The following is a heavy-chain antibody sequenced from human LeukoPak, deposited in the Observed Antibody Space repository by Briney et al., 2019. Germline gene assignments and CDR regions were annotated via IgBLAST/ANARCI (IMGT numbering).Heavy chain of an antibody. J-gene: IGHJ4*02. Sequence: ASVKVSCRTSGYTFTGYYMHWVRQAPGQGLEWMGWINPHSGDTKYAQNFQGRVAMTRDMSISTAYMELSSLTSDDTAVYYCATGSEIKGLLRPLDYWGQGTLVTVSS. CDR1: GYTFTGYY. V-gene: IGHV1-2*02. CDR3: ATGSEIKGLLRPLDY. CDR2: INPHSGDT. D-gene: IGHD3-22*01.